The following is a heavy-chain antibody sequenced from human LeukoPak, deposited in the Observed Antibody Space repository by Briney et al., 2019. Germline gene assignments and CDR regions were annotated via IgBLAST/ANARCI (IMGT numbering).Heavy chain of an antibody. V-gene: IGHV3-73*01. CDR2: IRSKANSYAT. CDR3: TRFSAYGHMDV. CDR1: GFTFSGSA. Sequence: GGSLRLSCAASGFTFSGSAMHWVRQASGKGLDWVGRIRSKANSYATAYAASVKGRFTISRDDSKNTAYLQMNSLKTEDTAVYYCTRFSAYGHMDVWGKGTTVTVSS. J-gene: IGHJ6*03. D-gene: IGHD3-3*01.